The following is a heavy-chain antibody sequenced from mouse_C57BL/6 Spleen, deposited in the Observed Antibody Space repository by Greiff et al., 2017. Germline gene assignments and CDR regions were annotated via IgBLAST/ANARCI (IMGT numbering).Heavy chain of an antibody. Sequence: EVQGVESGGGLVQPGGSLKLSCAASGFTFSDYYMYWVRQTPEKRLEWVAYISNGGGSTYSPDTVKGRFTLSRDNAKNTLYLQMSRLKSEDTAMYYCASSYYYGSSWFAYWGQGTLVTVSA. CDR3: ASSYYYGSSWFAY. D-gene: IGHD1-1*01. CDR2: ISNGGGST. V-gene: IGHV5-12*01. CDR1: GFTFSDYY. J-gene: IGHJ3*01.